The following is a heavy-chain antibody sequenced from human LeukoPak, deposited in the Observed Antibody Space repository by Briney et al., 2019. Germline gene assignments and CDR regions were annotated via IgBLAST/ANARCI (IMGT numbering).Heavy chain of an antibody. V-gene: IGHV4-30-4*08. Sequence: SETLSLTCTVSGGSISSGDYYWSWIRQPPGTGLEWIGYIYYSGSTYYNPSLKSRVTISVDTSKNQFSLKLSSVTAADTAVYYCARDQEWEGAFDIWGQGTMVTVSS. CDR2: IYYSGST. D-gene: IGHD1-26*01. CDR1: GGSISSGDYY. J-gene: IGHJ3*02. CDR3: ARDQEWEGAFDI.